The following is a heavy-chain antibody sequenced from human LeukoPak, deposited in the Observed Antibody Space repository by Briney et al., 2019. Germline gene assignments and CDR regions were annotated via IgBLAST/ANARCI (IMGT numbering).Heavy chain of an antibody. CDR3: ARRGNDFWNGDKAFDI. V-gene: IGHV4-59*02. CDR1: GGSVSSYY. CDR2: IYYSEST. J-gene: IGHJ3*02. Sequence: PSETLSLTCAVSGGSVSSYYWNWIRQPPGKGLEWIAYIYYSESTNYNPSLKSRVTISVDTSKNQFSLKLTSVTAADTAVYYCARRGNDFWNGDKAFDIWGQGTMVTVSS. D-gene: IGHD3-3*01.